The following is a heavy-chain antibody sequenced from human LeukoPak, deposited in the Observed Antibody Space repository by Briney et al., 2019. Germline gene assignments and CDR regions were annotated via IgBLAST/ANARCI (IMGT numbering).Heavy chain of an antibody. CDR2: INHSGST. CDR1: GGSFSGYY. Sequence: PSETLSLTCAVYGGSFSGYYWSWIRQPPGKGLEWIGEINHSGSTNYNPSLKSRVTISVDTSKNQFSLKLSSVIAADTAVYYCATWADYYGSGSYVDYWGQGTLVTVSS. CDR3: ATWADYYGSGSYVDY. J-gene: IGHJ4*02. D-gene: IGHD3-10*01. V-gene: IGHV4-34*01.